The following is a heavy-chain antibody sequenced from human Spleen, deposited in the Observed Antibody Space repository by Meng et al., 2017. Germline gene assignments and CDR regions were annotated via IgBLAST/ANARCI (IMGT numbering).Heavy chain of an antibody. CDR3: TTPSADYGGNSEVFDY. J-gene: IGHJ4*02. CDR1: GFTFSGSA. CDR2: IRSKANSYAT. V-gene: IGHV3-73*01. D-gene: IGHD4-23*01. Sequence: GGSLRLSCAASGFTFSGSAMHWVRQASGKGLEWVGRIRSKANSYATAYAASVKGRFTISRDDSKNTAYLQMNSLKTEDTAVYYCTTPSADYGGNSEVFDYWGQGTLVTVSS.